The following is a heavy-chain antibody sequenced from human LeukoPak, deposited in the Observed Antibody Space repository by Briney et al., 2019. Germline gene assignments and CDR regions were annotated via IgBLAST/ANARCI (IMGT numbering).Heavy chain of an antibody. D-gene: IGHD1-26*01. CDR1: GFTVSSNY. CDR3: ARDRGGATGFDY. Sequence: PGGSLRLSCAASGFTVSSNYMSWVRQAPGKGLGWVSVIYSGGSTYYADSVKGRFTISRDNSKNTLYLQMNSLRAEDTAVYYCARDRGGATGFDYWGQGTLVTVSS. V-gene: IGHV3-66*01. J-gene: IGHJ4*02. CDR2: IYSGGST.